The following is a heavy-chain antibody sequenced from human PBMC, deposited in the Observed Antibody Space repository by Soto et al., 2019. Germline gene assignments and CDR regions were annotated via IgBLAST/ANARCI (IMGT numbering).Heavy chain of an antibody. Sequence: SETLSLTCTVSGGSISNAAYSWSWIRQPPGKGLEWIGYIYPSGMPFYNPSLRSRVTISIDRSNDQFSLNLKSVTAADTAVYYCAKESREFSVGYPLDHWGQGTPVTVSS. CDR1: GGSISNAAYS. CDR3: AKESREFSVGYPLDH. D-gene: IGHD3-22*01. V-gene: IGHV4-30-2*01. CDR2: IYPSGMP. J-gene: IGHJ4*02.